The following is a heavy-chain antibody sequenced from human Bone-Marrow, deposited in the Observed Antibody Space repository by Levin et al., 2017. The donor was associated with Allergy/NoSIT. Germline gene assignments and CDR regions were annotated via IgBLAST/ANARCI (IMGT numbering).Heavy chain of an antibody. CDR2: ISDVGGTT. Sequence: GESLKISCPASGLTFASYGMSWVRQAPGKGLEWVAGISDVGGTTAYADSVKGRFTVSRDNSKNTLFLQMYSLRADDTAIYYCAKYRGRGWFGGPFDYWGQGTLVTVSS. J-gene: IGHJ4*02. D-gene: IGHD3-10*01. CDR3: AKYRGRGWFGGPFDY. V-gene: IGHV3-23*01. CDR1: GLTFASYG.